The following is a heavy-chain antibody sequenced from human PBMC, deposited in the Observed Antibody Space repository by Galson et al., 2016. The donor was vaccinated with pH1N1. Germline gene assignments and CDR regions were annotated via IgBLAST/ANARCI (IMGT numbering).Heavy chain of an antibody. Sequence: SVKVSCKASGGTISEYAISWVRQAPGQGLEWMGGIIPIFGTPNYAQNFRGRLKITADKSTSTVYLEKKSLTPDDTAVYYCARGRVPIFGVIKYYGMDVWGQGTTVTVSS. CDR3: ARGRVPIFGVIKYYGMDV. J-gene: IGHJ6*02. D-gene: IGHD3-3*01. CDR1: GGTISEYA. V-gene: IGHV1-69*06. CDR2: IIPIFGTP.